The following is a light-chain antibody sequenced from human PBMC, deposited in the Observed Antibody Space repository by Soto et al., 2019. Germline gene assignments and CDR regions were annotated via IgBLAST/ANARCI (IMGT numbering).Light chain of an antibody. CDR2: DVT. CDR3: SSYTNINTRACV. J-gene: IGLJ1*01. CDR1: SSDVGGYNS. V-gene: IGLV2-14*01. Sequence: QSVLTQPASVSGSPGQSITISCTGTSSDVGGYNSVSWYRQDPGKAPKLIIYDVTYRPSGVSNRFSGSKSGNTASLTISGLQAEDEAEYYCSSYTNINTRACVFGTGTKVTVL.